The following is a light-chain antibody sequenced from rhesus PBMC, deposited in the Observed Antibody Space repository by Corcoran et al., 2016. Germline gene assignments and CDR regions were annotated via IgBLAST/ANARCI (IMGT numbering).Light chain of an antibody. CDR3: QPYSTRPPR. CDR2: KAS. J-gene: IGKJ4*01. CDR1: QGIRSC. V-gene: IGKV1-22*01. Sequence: DIQMTQSPSSLSASVGDTVTSTCRASQGIRSCLAWYQLKPGKAPKLLLFKASRLQSGVASRFSGSGSGTDFTHTISSLQSEDFATYYCQPYSTRPPRFGGGTKVAIK.